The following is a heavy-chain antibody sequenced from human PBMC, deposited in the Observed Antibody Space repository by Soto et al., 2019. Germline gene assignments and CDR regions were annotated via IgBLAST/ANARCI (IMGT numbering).Heavy chain of an antibody. CDR3: ARDLGSYYYDSSGYKPRHYGMDV. J-gene: IGHJ6*02. CDR2: INPGNGNT. D-gene: IGHD3-22*01. Sequence: ASVKVSCKASGYTFTSYGMNWVRQAPGRGLEWMGWINPGNGNTKYSQKFQGRVIIERDTSASTAYMELSSLRSEDTAVYYCARDLGSYYYDSSGYKPRHYGMDVWGQGTTVTVSS. CDR1: GYTFTSYG. V-gene: IGHV1-3*01.